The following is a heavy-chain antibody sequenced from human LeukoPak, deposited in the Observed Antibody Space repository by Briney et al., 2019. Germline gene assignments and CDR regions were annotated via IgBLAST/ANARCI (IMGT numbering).Heavy chain of an antibody. Sequence: SETLSLTCTVSGGSISSGGYYWSWIRQPPGKGLEWIGYNYHSGSTYYNPSLKSRVTISVDTSKNQFSLKLSSVTAADTAVYYCARGGWAVFDYWGQGTLVTVSS. CDR2: NYHSGST. J-gene: IGHJ4*02. V-gene: IGHV4-30-2*01. CDR1: GGSISSGGYY. D-gene: IGHD3-10*01. CDR3: ARGGWAVFDY.